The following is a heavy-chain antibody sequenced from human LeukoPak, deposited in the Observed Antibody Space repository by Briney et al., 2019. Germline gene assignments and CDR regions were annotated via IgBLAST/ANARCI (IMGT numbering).Heavy chain of an antibody. CDR3: ARAKMVRGVIIKKSNWFDP. J-gene: IGHJ5*02. D-gene: IGHD3-10*01. CDR2: MNPNSGNT. CDR1: GYTFTSYD. Sequence: ASVKVSCKASGYTFTSYDINWVRQATGQGLEWMGWMNPNSGNTGYAQKFQGRVTMTRNTSISTACMELSSLRSEDTAVYYCARAKMVRGVIIKKSNWFDPWGQGTLVTVSS. V-gene: IGHV1-8*01.